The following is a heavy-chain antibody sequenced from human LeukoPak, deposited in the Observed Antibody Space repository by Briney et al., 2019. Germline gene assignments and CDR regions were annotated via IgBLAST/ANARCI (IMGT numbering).Heavy chain of an antibody. D-gene: IGHD2/OR15-2a*01. J-gene: IGHJ4*02. CDR2: INPNSGGA. Sequence: ASVKVSCKASGYTFTGYYMHWVRQAPGQGLEWMGWINPNSGGANYAQKFQGRVTMTRDTSISTAYMDLSRLRSDDAAVYYCARHRPTGGNTDASRRYFDYWGQGTLVTVSS. CDR3: ARHRPTGGNTDASRRYFDY. CDR1: GYTFTGYY. V-gene: IGHV1-2*02.